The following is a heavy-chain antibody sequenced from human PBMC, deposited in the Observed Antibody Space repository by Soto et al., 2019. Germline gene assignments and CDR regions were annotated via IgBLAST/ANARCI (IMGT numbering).Heavy chain of an antibody. CDR1: GFTFSSYS. J-gene: IGHJ4*02. V-gene: IGHV3-48*02. CDR3: ARDCAWAFDY. CDR2: ISTNSRTI. Sequence: EVQLVESGGGLVQPGGSLRLSCVASGFTFSSYSMNWVCQAPGKGLEWVSYISTNSRTIHYADSVKGRFTISRDNAKNSLYLQMNSLRDEDTAVYYCARDCAWAFDYWGQATLLTASP. D-gene: IGHD1-26*01.